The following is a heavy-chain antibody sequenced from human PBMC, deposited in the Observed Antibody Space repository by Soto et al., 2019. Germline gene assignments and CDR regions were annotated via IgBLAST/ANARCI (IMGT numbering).Heavy chain of an antibody. CDR2: TYYRGSA. CDR3: ARRSYDNSGYYYVDY. CDR1: GDSITSSNKY. D-gene: IGHD3-22*01. Sequence: QLHLQESGPGLVKPSETLSLTCTVSGDSITSSNKYWGWARQPPGKGLEWIGSTYYRGSAYYSPSLKSQVTISIASSENQLSLKLSSVTAADTAVYYCARRSYDNSGYYYVDYWGQGTLVTVSS. V-gene: IGHV4-39*01. J-gene: IGHJ4*02.